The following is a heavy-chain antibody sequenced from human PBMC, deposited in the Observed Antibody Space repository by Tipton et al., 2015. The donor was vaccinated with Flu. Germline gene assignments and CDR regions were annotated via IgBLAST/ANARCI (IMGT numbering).Heavy chain of an antibody. CDR1: GGSISSSSYY. Sequence: TLSLTCTVSGGSISSSSYYWGWIRQPPGKGLEWIGSIYYSGSTYYNPSLKSRVTISVDTSKNRFSLKLSSVTAADTAVYYCAREDLIVGASDYWGQGTLVTVSS. J-gene: IGHJ4*02. D-gene: IGHD1-26*01. V-gene: IGHV4-39*07. CDR2: IYYSGST. CDR3: AREDLIVGASDY.